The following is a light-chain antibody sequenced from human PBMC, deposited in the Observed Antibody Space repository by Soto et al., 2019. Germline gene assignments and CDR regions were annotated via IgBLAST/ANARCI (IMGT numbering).Light chain of an antibody. V-gene: IGKV3-11*01. CDR1: QSVSSY. J-gene: IGKJ5*01. Sequence: EIVLTQSPATLSLSPGERATLSCRTSQSVSSYFAWYQQKPGRAPRLLIYDASNRATGIPARFIGSGSGTDVTLTISSLEPEDFAVYYCQQRSNWPITFGQGTRLEIK. CDR2: DAS. CDR3: QQRSNWPIT.